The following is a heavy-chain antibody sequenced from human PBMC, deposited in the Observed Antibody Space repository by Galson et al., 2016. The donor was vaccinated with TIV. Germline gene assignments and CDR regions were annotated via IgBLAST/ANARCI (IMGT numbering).Heavy chain of an antibody. V-gene: IGHV3-66*03. J-gene: IGHJ6*02. CDR1: GFTFSSYT. CDR2: FSNSDYT. D-gene: IGHD2-21*01. Sequence: SLRLSCAASGFTFSSYTMNWLRQVPGKGLEWVSIFSNSDYTNYADSVKGRFTISRDNSKNTVYLHMSRLRAEDTAVYYCARERRHCGDNCYLSYYFGMDVWGQGTTVTVSS. CDR3: ARERRHCGDNCYLSYYFGMDV.